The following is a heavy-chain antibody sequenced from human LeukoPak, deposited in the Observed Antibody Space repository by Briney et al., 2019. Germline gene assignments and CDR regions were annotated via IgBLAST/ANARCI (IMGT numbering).Heavy chain of an antibody. D-gene: IGHD3-22*01. V-gene: IGHV4-59*01. Sequence: PSETLSHTCTVSGGSISSYYWSWIRQPPGKGLEWIGYIYYSGSTNYNPSLKSRVTISVDTSKNQFSLKLSSVTAADTAVYYCARNLRGPLLDSSYFDYWGQGTLVTVSS. CDR1: GGSISSYY. CDR2: IYYSGST. J-gene: IGHJ4*02. CDR3: ARNLRGPLLDSSYFDY.